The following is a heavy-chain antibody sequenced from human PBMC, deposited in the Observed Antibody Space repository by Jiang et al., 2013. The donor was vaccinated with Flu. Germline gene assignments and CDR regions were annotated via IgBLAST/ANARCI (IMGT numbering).Heavy chain of an antibody. CDR2: IFWDDEK. J-gene: IGHJ4*02. CDR3: AHRLGGYFDY. Sequence: KPTQTLTLTCTFSGFSLNTRETAVGWIRQPPERPWNGLQSIFWDDEKHYSPSLKGRLTITKDTSKNQVVLTVTNMDPVDTATYYCAHRLGGYFDYWGQGTLVTVSS. CDR1: GFSLNTRETA. V-gene: IGHV2-5*02. D-gene: IGHD2-15*01.